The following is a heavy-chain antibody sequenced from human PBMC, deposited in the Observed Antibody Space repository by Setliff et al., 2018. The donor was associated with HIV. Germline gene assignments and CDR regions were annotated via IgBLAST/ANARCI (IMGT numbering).Heavy chain of an antibody. J-gene: IGHJ2*01. CDR2: IYYSGST. D-gene: IGHD5-12*01. CDR1: GGSISSSSYY. CDR3: ARPSAGGGYNYWYCDL. V-gene: IGHV4-39*01. Sequence: PSETLSLTCTVSGGSISSSSYYWGWIRQPPGKGLEWIGSIYYSGSTYYNPSLKSRVTISVDTSKNQFSLKLSSVTAADTAVYYCARPSAGGGYNYWYCDLWGRGTLVTVSS.